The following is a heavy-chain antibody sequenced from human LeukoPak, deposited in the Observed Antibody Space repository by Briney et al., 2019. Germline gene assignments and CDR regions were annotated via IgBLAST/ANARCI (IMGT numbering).Heavy chain of an antibody. D-gene: IGHD6-13*01. CDR1: GYTFTGYY. CDR2: INPNSGGT. Sequence: GASVKVSCKASGYTFTGYYMHWVRQAPGQGLEWMGWINPNSGGTNYAQKFQGWVTMTRDTSINTAYMELSRLRSDDTAVYYCARTEGGSSFSGMDVWGKGTTLTVSS. V-gene: IGHV1-2*04. CDR3: ARTEGGSSFSGMDV. J-gene: IGHJ6*04.